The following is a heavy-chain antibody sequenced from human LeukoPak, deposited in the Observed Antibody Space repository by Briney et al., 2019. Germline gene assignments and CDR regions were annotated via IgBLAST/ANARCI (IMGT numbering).Heavy chain of an antibody. Sequence: GGSLRLSCVASGFTFSNHWMSWVRQAPGKGLEWVASIKPDGSDKYYVDSVKGRFTISRDNAENTLYLQMNSLRAEDTAVYYCARDAEGVDYWGQGTLVTVSS. J-gene: IGHJ4*02. CDR1: GFTFSNHW. V-gene: IGHV3-7*03. CDR2: IKPDGSDK. D-gene: IGHD3-16*01. CDR3: ARDAEGVDY.